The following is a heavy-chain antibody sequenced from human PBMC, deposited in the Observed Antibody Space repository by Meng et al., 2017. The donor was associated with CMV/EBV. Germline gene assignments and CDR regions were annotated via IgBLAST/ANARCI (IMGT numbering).Heavy chain of an antibody. CDR3: ARNPDFLSGYPFYYYYGMDV. V-gene: IGHV1-69*05. D-gene: IGHD3-3*01. CDR1: GGTFSSYA. Sequence: SVKVSCKASGGTFSSYAISWVRQAPGQGLEWMGGIIPIFGTANYAQKFQGRVTITTDESTSTAYMELSSLRSEDTAVYYCARNPDFLSGYPFYYYYGMDVWGQGTTVTVSS. J-gene: IGHJ6*02. CDR2: IIPIFGTA.